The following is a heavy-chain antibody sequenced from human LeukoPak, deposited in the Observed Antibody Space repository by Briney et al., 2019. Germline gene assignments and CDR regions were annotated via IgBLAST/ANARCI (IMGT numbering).Heavy chain of an antibody. Sequence: SETLSLTCTVSGGSISSGGYFWTWIRQLPGKGLEWIGYISYSGRTSYNSALKSRVSISADASANQFSLKLNSVTAADTAVYYCARLDSSGYYYSDYYYGMDVWGQGTTVTVSS. D-gene: IGHD3-22*01. V-gene: IGHV4-31*03. CDR2: ISYSGRT. CDR3: ARLDSSGYYYSDYYYGMDV. CDR1: GGSISSGGYF. J-gene: IGHJ6*02.